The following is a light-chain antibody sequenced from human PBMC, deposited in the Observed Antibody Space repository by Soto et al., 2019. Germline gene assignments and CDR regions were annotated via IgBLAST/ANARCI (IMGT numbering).Light chain of an antibody. Sequence: QSALTQPRSVSGSPGQSVSISCTGTTSDVGSYNYVSWYQQHPGKAPRLMIYDVRKRPSGVPDRFSGSKFGNTASLTISGLRAEDEADYYCCSYAGSYVWVFGGGTQLTVL. CDR3: CSYAGSYVWV. J-gene: IGLJ3*02. CDR2: DVR. CDR1: TSDVGSYNY. V-gene: IGLV2-11*01.